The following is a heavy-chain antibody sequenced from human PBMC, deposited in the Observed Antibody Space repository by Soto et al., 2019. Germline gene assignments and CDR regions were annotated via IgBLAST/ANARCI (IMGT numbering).Heavy chain of an antibody. J-gene: IGHJ6*02. D-gene: IGHD2-2*01. CDR1: GFTFSSYA. CDR3: ARYIPGVRYYGMDV. Sequence: EVQLLESGGGWVQPGGSLRLSCAAPGFTFSSYAMKWVRQAPGKGLEWVSLIGESGTPTYYADSVKGRFTISRDNSGNTLFLEMYSLRAEDTAVYYCARYIPGVRYYGMDVWGQGTTVTVSS. CDR2: IGESGTPT. V-gene: IGHV3-23*01.